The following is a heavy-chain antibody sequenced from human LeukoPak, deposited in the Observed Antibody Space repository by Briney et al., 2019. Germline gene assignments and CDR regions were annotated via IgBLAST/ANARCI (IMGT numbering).Heavy chain of an antibody. Sequence: GRSLRLSCAASGFTFSSYGMHWVRQAPGKGLEWVAVIWYDGSNKYYADSVKGRFTISRDNSKNTLYLQMNSLRAEDTAVYYCARGLYGSSWYGTNFDYWGQGTLVTVSS. CDR1: GFTFSSYG. CDR2: IWYDGSNK. J-gene: IGHJ4*02. V-gene: IGHV3-33*01. CDR3: ARGLYGSSWYGTNFDY. D-gene: IGHD6-13*01.